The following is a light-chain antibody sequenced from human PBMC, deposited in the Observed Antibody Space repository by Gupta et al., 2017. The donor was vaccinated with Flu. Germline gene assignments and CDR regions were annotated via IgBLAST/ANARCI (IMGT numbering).Light chain of an antibody. CDR1: SSNIGSKT. J-gene: IGLJ3*02. V-gene: IGLV1-44*01. Sequence: QPVLPQPPSASGTPAQRFTITCSGSSSNIGSKTVNGYHQLPGTAPKLLIYTNNQRPSGVPDRFSGSKSGSSASLAISGLQSEDEADYYYAAWDDSLNGLNWVFGGGTKLTVL. CDR2: TNN. CDR3: AAWDDSLNGLNWV.